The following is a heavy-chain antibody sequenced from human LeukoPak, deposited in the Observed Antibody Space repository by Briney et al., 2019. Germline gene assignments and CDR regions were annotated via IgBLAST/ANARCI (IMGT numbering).Heavy chain of an antibody. CDR2: ISGSGGST. D-gene: IGHD1-26*01. J-gene: IGHJ6*02. V-gene: IGHV3-23*01. Sequence: PGGSLRLSCAASGLTISSYAMSWVRQAPGKGLEWVSAISGSGGSTYYADSVKGRFTISRDNSKNTLYLQMNSLRAEDTAVYYCAGQLVGATGYYYYGMDVWGQGTTVTVSS. CDR3: AGQLVGATGYYYYGMDV. CDR1: GLTISSYA.